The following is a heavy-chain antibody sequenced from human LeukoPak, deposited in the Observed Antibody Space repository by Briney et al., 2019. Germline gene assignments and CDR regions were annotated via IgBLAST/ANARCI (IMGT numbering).Heavy chain of an antibody. D-gene: IGHD4-23*01. V-gene: IGHV4-34*01. J-gene: IGHJ6*02. CDR2: INHSGST. Sequence: PSETLSLTCAVYGGSFGGYYWSWIRQPPGKGLEWIGEINHSGSTNYNPSLKSRVTISVDTSKNQFSLKLSSVTAADTAVYYCARAPVVGMDVWGQGTTVTVSS. CDR3: ARAPVVGMDV. CDR1: GGSFGGYY.